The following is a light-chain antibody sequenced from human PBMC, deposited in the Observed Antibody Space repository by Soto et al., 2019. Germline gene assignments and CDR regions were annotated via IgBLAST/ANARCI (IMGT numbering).Light chain of an antibody. CDR3: QQRSSWPPPT. J-gene: IGKJ4*01. Sequence: EIVLTQSPATLSLSPGERATLSCRASQSVNSYLAWYRQRPGQAPRLLIYDASNRATGIPARFSGSGSGTDFTLTISSLEPEDFAIYYCQQRSSWPPPTFGGGTWVDMK. CDR2: DAS. V-gene: IGKV3-11*01. CDR1: QSVNSY.